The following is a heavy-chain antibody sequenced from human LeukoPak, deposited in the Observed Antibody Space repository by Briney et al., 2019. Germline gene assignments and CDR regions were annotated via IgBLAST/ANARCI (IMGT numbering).Heavy chain of an antibody. J-gene: IGHJ4*02. D-gene: IGHD3-22*01. V-gene: IGHV3-74*01. CDR3: ARGNYYDSSGPGGY. CDR1: GFTFSSHW. Sequence: GGSLRLSCAASGFTFSSHWMHWVRQAPGKGLVWVSRINSDGSSTSYVDSVSGRFTISRDNAKNTLYLQMNSLRAEDTAVYHGARGNYYDSSGPGGYWGQGTLVIVYS. CDR2: INSDGSST.